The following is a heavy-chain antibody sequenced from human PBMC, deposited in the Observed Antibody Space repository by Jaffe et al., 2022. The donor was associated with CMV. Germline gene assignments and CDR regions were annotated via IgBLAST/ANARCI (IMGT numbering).Heavy chain of an antibody. Sequence: QVQLQESGPGLVKPSGTLSLTCAVSGGSISSSNWWSWVRQPPGKGLEWIGEIYHSGSTNYNPSLKSRVTISVDKSKNQFSLKLSSVTAADTAVYYCARASGFIVGVVYYYYMDVWGKGTTVTVSS. CDR2: IYHSGST. CDR3: ARASGFIVGVVYYYYMDV. J-gene: IGHJ6*03. V-gene: IGHV4-4*02. CDR1: GGSISSSNW. D-gene: IGHD1-26*01.